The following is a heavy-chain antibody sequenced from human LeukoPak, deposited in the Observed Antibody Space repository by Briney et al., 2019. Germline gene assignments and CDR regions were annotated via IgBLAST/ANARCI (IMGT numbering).Heavy chain of an antibody. V-gene: IGHV4-4*07. CDR3: ARDGHIRGFDS. CDR1: ADSIVSFH. D-gene: IGHD2-21*01. CDR2: VFHSGTT. J-gene: IGHJ4*02. Sequence: SETLSLTCTVSADSIVSFHWSWIRRSAGKGLEWIGRVFHSGTTKDPSLKSRVTMSLDTSKNLLSPTMTSVTAADTAIYFCARDGHIRGFDSWGQGTLVIVSS.